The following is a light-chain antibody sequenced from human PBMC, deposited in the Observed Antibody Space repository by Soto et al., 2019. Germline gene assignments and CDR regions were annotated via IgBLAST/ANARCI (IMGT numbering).Light chain of an antibody. Sequence: DVVMTQTPLSLSVAPGQPASISCKSSQSLLHITGETFLFWYLQKPGQSPQLLIDEVSTRVSGVTDRISGSGSGTDFTLEISRVETDDVCIYYCMQSTQLPPTFGQGTRLG. CDR1: QSLLHITGETF. J-gene: IGKJ5*01. CDR3: MQSTQLPPT. CDR2: EVS. V-gene: IGKV2D-29*02.